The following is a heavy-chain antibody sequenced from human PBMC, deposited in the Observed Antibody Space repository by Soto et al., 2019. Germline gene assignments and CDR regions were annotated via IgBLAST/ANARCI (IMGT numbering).Heavy chain of an antibody. CDR2: IDWDDDK. J-gene: IGHJ4*02. CDR3: ARAIAAAGTESIDY. CDR1: GFSLSTSGMC. D-gene: IGHD6-13*01. V-gene: IGHV2-70*01. Sequence: SGPTLVNPTQTLTLTCTFSGFSLSTSGMCVGWIRQPPGKALEWLALIDWDDDKYYSTSLKTRLTISKDTSKNQVVLTMTNMDPVDTATYYCARAIAAAGTESIDYWGQGTLVTVSS.